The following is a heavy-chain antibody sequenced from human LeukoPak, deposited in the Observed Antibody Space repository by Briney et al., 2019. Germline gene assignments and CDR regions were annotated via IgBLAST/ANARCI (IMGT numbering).Heavy chain of an antibody. CDR2: IGTAGDP. CDR3: ARGMRYSYGSYGMDV. J-gene: IGHJ6*04. CDR1: GLTFSSYD. D-gene: IGHD5-18*01. V-gene: IGHV3-13*05. Sequence: GGSLRLSCAASGLTFSSYDMHWVRQATGKCLEWVSAIGTAGDPYYPGSVKGRFTISREKAKNSLYLQMNSLRAGDTAVYYCARGMRYSYGSYGMDVWGKGTTVTVSS.